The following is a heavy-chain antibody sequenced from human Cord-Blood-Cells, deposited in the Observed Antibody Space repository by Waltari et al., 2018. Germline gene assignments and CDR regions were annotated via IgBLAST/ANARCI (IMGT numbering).Heavy chain of an antibody. CDR2: INPNSGGT. CDR3: ARPTLLSGSYYDY. V-gene: IGHV1-2*06. Sequence: QVQLVQSGAEVKKPGASVKVSCKASGYTFTGYYMHWVRQAPGQGLEWMGRINPNSGGTNYAQKFQGRVTMTRDTSISTAYMERSRLRSDDTAVYYCARPTLLSGSYYDYWGQGTLVTVSS. CDR1: GYTFTGYY. D-gene: IGHD3-10*01. J-gene: IGHJ4*02.